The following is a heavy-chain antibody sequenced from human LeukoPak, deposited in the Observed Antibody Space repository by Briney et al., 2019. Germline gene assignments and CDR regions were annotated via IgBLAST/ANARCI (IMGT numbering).Heavy chain of an antibody. V-gene: IGHV4-38-2*02. Sequence: PSETLSLTRTVSGYSISSGYYWGWIRQPPGKGLEWIGSIYHSGSTYYDPSLKSRVTISVDTSKNQFSLKLSSVTAADTAVYYCASGGYSYGYFDYWGQGTLVTVSS. CDR3: ASGGYSYGYFDY. CDR1: GYSISSGYY. CDR2: IYHSGST. D-gene: IGHD5-18*01. J-gene: IGHJ4*02.